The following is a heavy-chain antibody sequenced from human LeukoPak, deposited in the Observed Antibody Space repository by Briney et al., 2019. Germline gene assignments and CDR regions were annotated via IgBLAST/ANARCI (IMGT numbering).Heavy chain of an antibody. CDR3: AKDRGGWWLLHFDY. Sequence: TRGSLRLSCAASGFTFSSYTMSWVRHAPRQGLEWVSAISSSGGSTSYADSVKRRFTISRHKSKNTLYLQMNSLRAEDTAVYYCAKDRGGWWLLHFDYWGQGTLVTVSS. V-gene: IGHV3-23*01. CDR2: ISSSGGST. D-gene: IGHD2-15*01. J-gene: IGHJ4*02. CDR1: GFTFSSYT.